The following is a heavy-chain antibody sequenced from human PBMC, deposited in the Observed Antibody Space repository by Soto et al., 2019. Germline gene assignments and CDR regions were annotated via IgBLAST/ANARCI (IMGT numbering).Heavy chain of an antibody. CDR1: GFTFSSYS. V-gene: IGHV3-48*02. Sequence: GRSLRLSCAAFGFTFSSYSMSWVRQAPGKGLEWVSYISSSSSNIYYADSVKGRFTISRDNAKNSLYLQMHSLRDDDTAVYYCARTDGFDIWGQGTMVTVSS. J-gene: IGHJ3*02. CDR2: ISSSSSNI. CDR3: ARTDGFDI.